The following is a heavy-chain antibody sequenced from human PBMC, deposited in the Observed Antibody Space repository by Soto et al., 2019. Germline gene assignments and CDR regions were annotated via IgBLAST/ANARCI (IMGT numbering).Heavy chain of an antibody. J-gene: IGHJ6*02. CDR1: GFTFSSYS. CDR2: ISSSSSTI. CDR3: ATRYCSSTSCPPNYYYYYGMDV. Sequence: GGSLRLSCAASGFTFSSYSMNWVRQAPGKGLEWVSYISSSSSTIYYADSVKGRFTISRDNAKNSLYLQMKSLGDEDTAVYYCATRYCSSTSCPPNYYYYYGMDVWGQGTTVTVSS. V-gene: IGHV3-48*02. D-gene: IGHD2-2*01.